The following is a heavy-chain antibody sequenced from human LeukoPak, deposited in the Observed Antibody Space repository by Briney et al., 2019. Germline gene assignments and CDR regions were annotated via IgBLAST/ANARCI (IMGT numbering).Heavy chain of an antibody. V-gene: IGHV3-23*01. Sequence: GGSLRLSCAASGFTFSSYAMSWVRQAPGKGLEWVSAISGSGGSTYYADSVKGRFTISRDNSKNTLYLQMNSLRAEDTAVYYCAKVQIAARLPEYYFDYWGQGTLVTVSS. CDR3: AKVQIAARLPEYYFDY. J-gene: IGHJ4*02. CDR2: ISGSGGST. CDR1: GFTFSSYA. D-gene: IGHD6-6*01.